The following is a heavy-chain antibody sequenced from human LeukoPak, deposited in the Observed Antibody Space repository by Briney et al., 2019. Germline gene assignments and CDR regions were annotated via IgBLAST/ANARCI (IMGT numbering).Heavy chain of an antibody. V-gene: IGHV4-34*01. J-gene: IGHJ5*02. CDR1: VGSFSGYY. D-gene: IGHD5-18*01. CDR2: INHTGST. CDR3: ARVDKYSSGFRPANWFDP. Sequence: SETLSLACAVYVGSFSGYYWSWIRQPPGKGLEWIGEINHTGSTNYNPSLKSRVTISVDTSKNQFSLNLYSVTAADTAVYYCARVDKYSSGFRPANWFDPWGQGTLVTVSS.